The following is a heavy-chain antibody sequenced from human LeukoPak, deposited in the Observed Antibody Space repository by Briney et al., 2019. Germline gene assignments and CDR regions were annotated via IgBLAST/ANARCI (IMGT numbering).Heavy chain of an antibody. D-gene: IGHD2-15*01. J-gene: IGHJ4*02. CDR3: ARGGEGLL. V-gene: IGHV3-74*01. CDR2: INYDGSDK. CDR1: GFTFSNYW. Sequence: GGSLRLSCAASGFTFSNYWMHWVRKAPGMGLVWVSRINYDGSDKTYADSVKGRFTISRDNAKHTLYLQMSSLRAEDTAMYYCARGGEGLLWGQGILVTVSS.